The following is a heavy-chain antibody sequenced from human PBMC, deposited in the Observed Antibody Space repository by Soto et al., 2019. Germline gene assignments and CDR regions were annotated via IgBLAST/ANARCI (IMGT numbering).Heavy chain of an antibody. V-gene: IGHV4-61*01. D-gene: IGHD2-21*02. CDR1: GGSVSSSIYY. CDR3: ARGLGDCGGDCYSDFPDY. CDR2: IYYSGST. J-gene: IGHJ4*02. Sequence: SETLSLTCTVSGGSVSSSIYYWSWIRQPPGKGLERIGYIYYSGSTTYNPSLKSRVTISVDTSKNQFSLKANSVTAADTAVYYCARGLGDCGGDCYSDFPDYWGQGTLVTVSS.